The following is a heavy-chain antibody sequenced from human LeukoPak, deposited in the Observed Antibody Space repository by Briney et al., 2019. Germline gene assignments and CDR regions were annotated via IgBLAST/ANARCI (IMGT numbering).Heavy chain of an antibody. Sequence: SETLSLTCAVSGGSISSSNWWNWVRQPPGKGLEWIGEIYHSGSTHYNPSLKSRVTMSVDTSKNQFSLKLSSVTAADTAVYYCARGWQVLPFPFDYWGQGTLVTVSS. D-gene: IGHD3-3*01. J-gene: IGHJ4*02. CDR2: IYHSGST. CDR3: ARGWQVLPFPFDY. CDR1: GGSISSSNW. V-gene: IGHV4-4*02.